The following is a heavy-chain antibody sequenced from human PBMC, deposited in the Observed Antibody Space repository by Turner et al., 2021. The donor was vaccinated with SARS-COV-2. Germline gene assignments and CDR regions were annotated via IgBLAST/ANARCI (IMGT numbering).Heavy chain of an antibody. CDR1: GGSLSGYY. D-gene: IGHD3-3*01. CDR3: ARGDDPRKSGVV. Sequence: QVQLQQWGAGPLKPSETLSLICAVNGGSLSGYYWPWIRQPPGKGLEWIGEVNPYGPTYYNPSLKSRVSMSVDTSKNQFSLKLSSVTAADTAFYYCARGDDPRKSGVVWGQGTLVTVSS. J-gene: IGHJ4*02. CDR2: VNPYGPT. V-gene: IGHV4-34*01.